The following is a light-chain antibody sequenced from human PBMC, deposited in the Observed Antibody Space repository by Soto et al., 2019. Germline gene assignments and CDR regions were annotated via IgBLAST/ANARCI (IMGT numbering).Light chain of an antibody. V-gene: IGKV3-20*01. CDR3: QHYGDSRT. CDR2: GAA. J-gene: IGKJ2*01. CDR1: QSISSSF. Sequence: ELVLTQSPGTLSLSPGERATLSCRASQSISSSFLAWYQQKPGQAPRLLIYGAAYRATGTPDGFSGSVSGTDFALSISRLKPEDFAVYYCQHYGDSRTFGQRTKLDIK.